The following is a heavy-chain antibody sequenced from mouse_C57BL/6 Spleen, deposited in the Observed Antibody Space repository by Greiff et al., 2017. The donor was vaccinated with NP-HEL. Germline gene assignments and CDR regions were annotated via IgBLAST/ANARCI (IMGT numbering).Heavy chain of an antibody. CDR3: AREVDGYYRFAY. CDR1: GFTFSSYA. J-gene: IGHJ3*01. CDR2: ISDGGSYT. V-gene: IGHV5-4*01. D-gene: IGHD2-3*01. Sequence: EVKLVESGGGLVKPGGSLKLSCAASGFTFSSYAMSWVRQTPEKRLEWVATISDGGSYTYYPDNVKGRFTISRDNAKNNLYLQMSHLKSEDTAMYYCAREVDGYYRFAYWGQGTLVTVSA.